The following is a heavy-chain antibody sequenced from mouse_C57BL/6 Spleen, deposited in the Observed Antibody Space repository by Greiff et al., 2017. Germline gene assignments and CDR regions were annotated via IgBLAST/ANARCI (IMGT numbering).Heavy chain of an antibody. CDR2: IDPEDGET. CDR1: GFNIKDYY. CDR3: ARGVYYGSSPAWFAY. V-gene: IGHV14-2*01. D-gene: IGHD1-1*01. Sequence: EVQLQQSGAELVKPGASVKLSCTASGFNIKDYYMHWVKQRTEQGLEWIGRIDPEDGETKYAPKFQGKATLTADTSSNTAYLQLSSLPSQDTAVYYCARGVYYGSSPAWFAYWGQGTLVTVSA. J-gene: IGHJ3*01.